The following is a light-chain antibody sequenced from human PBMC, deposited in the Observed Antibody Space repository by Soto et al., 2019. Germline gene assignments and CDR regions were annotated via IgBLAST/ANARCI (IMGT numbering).Light chain of an antibody. J-gene: IGLJ2*01. CDR3: CSFVRTNGLL. V-gene: IGLV2-23*02. Sequence: QSALTQPASVSGSPGQSITISCTGTSSDVGSYDLVSWYQHHSGKAPKIIIYEVNKRHSGISDRFSGSKSGNTASLTISGLQAEDEADYFCCSFVRTNGLLFGGGTQLTVL. CDR1: SSDVGSYDL. CDR2: EVN.